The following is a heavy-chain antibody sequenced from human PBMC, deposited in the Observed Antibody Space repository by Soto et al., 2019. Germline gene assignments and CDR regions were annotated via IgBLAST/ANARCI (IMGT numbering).Heavy chain of an antibody. CDR3: AKGRGGSGSLTPRVDF. J-gene: IGHJ4*02. CDR2: ISGGGDTT. Sequence: EVQLLESGGGLVQPGGSLRLSCAASGFTFNNYAMTWVRQAPGKGLEWVSAISGGGDTTSYADSVKGRVTVSRDGSKNPLYPQMSSLRAEDTALYYCAKGRGGSGSLTPRVDFWGQGTLVTVSS. CDR1: GFTFNNYA. V-gene: IGHV3-23*01. D-gene: IGHD3-10*01.